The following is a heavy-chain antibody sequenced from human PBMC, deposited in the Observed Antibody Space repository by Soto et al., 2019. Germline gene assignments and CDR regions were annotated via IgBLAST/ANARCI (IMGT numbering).Heavy chain of an antibody. CDR1: GFTFSSYA. D-gene: IGHD2-2*01. J-gene: IGHJ4*02. CDR2: ISYDGSNE. Sequence: GGSLRLSCAASGFTFSSYAMRWVRQAPGKGLEWVAVISYDGSNEYYADSVKGRFTISRDNSKNTLYLQMNSVRAEDTAVYYCARDPLSLGYCSSTSCYSSFDYWGQGTLVTVSS. CDR3: ARDPLSLGYCSSTSCYSSFDY. V-gene: IGHV3-30-3*01.